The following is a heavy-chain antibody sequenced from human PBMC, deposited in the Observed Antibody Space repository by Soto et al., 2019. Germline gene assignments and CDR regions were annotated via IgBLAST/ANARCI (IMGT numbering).Heavy chain of an antibody. CDR1: GGSFTDYY. J-gene: IGHJ6*03. CDR3: ARVTHGSGSYYDYYYYYIDV. Sequence: SETLSLTCAVYGGSFTDYYWTWIRQPPGKVLEWIGEINHSGSTNYNPSLKSRVTISVDTSKNQFSLQLSSVTAADTAVYYCARVTHGSGSYYDYYYYYIDVWGKGTTVTVSS. D-gene: IGHD3-10*01. V-gene: IGHV4-34*01. CDR2: INHSGST.